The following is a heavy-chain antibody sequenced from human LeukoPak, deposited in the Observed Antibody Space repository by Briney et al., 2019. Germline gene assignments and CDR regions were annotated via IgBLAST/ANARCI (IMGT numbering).Heavy chain of an antibody. D-gene: IGHD5-12*01. Sequence: SETLSLTCTVSGGSISSSSYYWGWIRQPPGKGREWIGSIYYSGSIYYNPSLKSRVTISVDTSKNQFSLKLSSVTAADTAVYYCARPQQRYSGYERATETTMDVWGQGTTVTVSS. V-gene: IGHV4-39*01. CDR2: IYYSGSI. J-gene: IGHJ6*02. CDR1: GGSISSSSYY. CDR3: ARPQQRYSGYERATETTMDV.